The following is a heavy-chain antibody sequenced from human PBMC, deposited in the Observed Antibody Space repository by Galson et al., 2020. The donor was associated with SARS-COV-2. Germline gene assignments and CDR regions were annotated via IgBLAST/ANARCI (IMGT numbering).Heavy chain of an antibody. CDR1: VGPFSDYY. CDR2: INHDGDT. J-gene: IGHJ3*02. CDR3: ARGRPFTGVGVKKRPVDI. Sequence: SETMSLTFAVYVGPFSDYYWNWIRQPPGKGLQWIGEINHDGDTNYNPSLKSRVIMSVDTSKNQFSLKLNSVTAADTAVYYCARGRPFTGVGVKKRPVDIWGQGTMVTVSS. D-gene: IGHD7-27*01. V-gene: IGHV4-34*01.